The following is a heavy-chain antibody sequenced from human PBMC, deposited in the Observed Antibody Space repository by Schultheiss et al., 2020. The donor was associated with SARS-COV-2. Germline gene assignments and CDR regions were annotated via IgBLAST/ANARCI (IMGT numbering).Heavy chain of an antibody. CDR3: ARDRGYCSGGSCYYYYGMDV. D-gene: IGHD2-15*01. CDR1: GFTFSSYA. V-gene: IGHV3-23*01. CDR2: ISGSGGST. Sequence: GESLKISCAASGFTFSSYAMSWVRQAPGKGLEWVSAISGSGGSTYYADSVKGRFTISRDNAKNTLYLQMNSLRAEDTAVYYCARDRGYCSGGSCYYYYGMDVWGQGTTVTVSS. J-gene: IGHJ6*02.